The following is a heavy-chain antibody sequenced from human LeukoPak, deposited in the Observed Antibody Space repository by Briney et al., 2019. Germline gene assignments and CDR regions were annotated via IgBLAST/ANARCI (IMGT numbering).Heavy chain of an antibody. Sequence: SGTLSLTCAVSGGSISSSNWWSWVRQPPGKGLEWIGGIYHSGSTNYNPSLKSRVTISVDKSKNQFSLKLSSVTAADTAVYYCARVSGDYDSSGYHTNWGQGTLVTVSS. CDR1: GGSISSSNW. CDR3: ARVSGDYDSSGYHTN. CDR2: IYHSGST. V-gene: IGHV4-4*02. J-gene: IGHJ4*02. D-gene: IGHD3-22*01.